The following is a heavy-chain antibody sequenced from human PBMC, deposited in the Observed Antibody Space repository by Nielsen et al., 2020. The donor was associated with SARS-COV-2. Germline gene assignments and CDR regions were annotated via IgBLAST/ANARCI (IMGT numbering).Heavy chain of an antibody. Sequence: GESLKISCKGSGYSFTSYWIGWVRQMPGKGLEWMGIIYPGDSDTRYSPSFQGQVTISADKSISTAYLQWSSLKASDTAMYYCARRWSSSWYDWVGAFDIWGQGTMVTVSS. CDR1: GYSFTSYW. V-gene: IGHV5-51*01. D-gene: IGHD6-13*01. J-gene: IGHJ3*02. CDR2: IYPGDSDT. CDR3: ARRWSSSWYDWVGAFDI.